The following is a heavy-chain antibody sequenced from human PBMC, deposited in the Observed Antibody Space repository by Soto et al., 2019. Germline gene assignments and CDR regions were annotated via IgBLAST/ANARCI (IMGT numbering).Heavy chain of an antibody. V-gene: IGHV3-30*09. CDR3: ARDFWSGYHAPTPLATDYYGMDV. D-gene: IGHD3-3*01. CDR1: GFTFSSYA. CDR2: ISYDGSNK. J-gene: IGHJ6*02. Sequence: GGSLRLSCAASGFTFSSYAMHWVRQAPGKGLEWVAVISYDGSNKYYADSVKGRFAISRDNSKNTLYLQMNSLRAEDTAVYYCARDFWSGYHAPTPLATDYYGMDVWGQGTTVTVYS.